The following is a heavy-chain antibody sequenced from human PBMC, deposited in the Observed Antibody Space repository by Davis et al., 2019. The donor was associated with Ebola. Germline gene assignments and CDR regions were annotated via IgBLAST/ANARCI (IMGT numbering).Heavy chain of an antibody. V-gene: IGHV3-30*04. CDR2: ISYDGSNE. Sequence: SLNIPCAASGFTFSSYAMHWVRQAPGKGLEWVAVISYDGSNEYYAESVKGRFTISRDNSKNTLYLQMNSLRAEDTAVYYCAKGRDCTNGICYSDYWGQGILVTVSS. CDR1: GFTFSSYA. D-gene: IGHD2-8*01. J-gene: IGHJ4*02. CDR3: AKGRDCTNGICYSDY.